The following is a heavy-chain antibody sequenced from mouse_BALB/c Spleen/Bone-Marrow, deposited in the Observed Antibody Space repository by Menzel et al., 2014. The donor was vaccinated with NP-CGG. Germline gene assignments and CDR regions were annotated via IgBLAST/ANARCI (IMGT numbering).Heavy chain of an antibody. CDR1: GYTFSSYW. Sequence: QVQLQQPGAELMKPGASVKISCKATGYTFSSYWIEWVKRRPGHGLEWIGEILPGSGSTNYNEKFKGKATFTADTSSNTAYMQLSSLTSEDSAVYYCAREDGLWYFDVWGAGTTVTVSS. CDR2: ILPGSGST. CDR3: AREDGLWYFDV. D-gene: IGHD1-1*01. V-gene: IGHV1-9*01. J-gene: IGHJ1*01.